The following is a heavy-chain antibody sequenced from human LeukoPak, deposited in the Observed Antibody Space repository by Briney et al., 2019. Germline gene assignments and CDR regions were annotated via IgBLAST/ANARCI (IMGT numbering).Heavy chain of an antibody. CDR2: ISSSGGTI. V-gene: IGHV3-48*03. Sequence: GALRLSCAASGFTFRSYEMNWVRQAPGKGLEWISYISSSGGTIYYADSVKGRFTISRDNAKNSLYLQMNSLRAEDTAVYYCARDVAPIDYWGQGTLVTVSS. J-gene: IGHJ4*02. CDR1: GFTFRSYE. CDR3: ARDVAPIDY.